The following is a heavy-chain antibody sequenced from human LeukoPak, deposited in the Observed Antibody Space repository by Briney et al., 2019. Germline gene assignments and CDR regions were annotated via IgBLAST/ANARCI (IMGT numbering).Heavy chain of an antibody. Sequence: PGESLRLSCAASGFTFSTYSMNWLRLAPGKGLEWVSSISPDSNYKYYVDSVKSRFTISRDNAKSSLYLQMNSLRAEDTAVYYCAREDGSGSYPGYYYGMDVWGQGTTVTVSS. V-gene: IGHV3-21*01. CDR3: AREDGSGSYPGYYYGMDV. D-gene: IGHD3-10*01. CDR1: GFTFSTYS. J-gene: IGHJ6*02. CDR2: ISPDSNYK.